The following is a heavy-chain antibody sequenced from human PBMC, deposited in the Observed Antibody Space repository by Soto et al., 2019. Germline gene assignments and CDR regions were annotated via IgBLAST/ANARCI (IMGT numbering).Heavy chain of an antibody. J-gene: IGHJ4*02. CDR3: ARSEATGLDH. CDR2: AHHSGRT. D-gene: IGHD1-26*01. V-gene: IGHV4-4*02. Sequence: QVQLQESGPGPVKPSGTLSLTCTVSGGTMTSSNWTNWVRQSPGKGLEWIGEAHHSGRTNYNPSLKSRVTISVDKSKNHFSLKLSSVTAADTAVYYCARSEATGLDHWGQGTLVTVSS. CDR1: GGTMTSSNW.